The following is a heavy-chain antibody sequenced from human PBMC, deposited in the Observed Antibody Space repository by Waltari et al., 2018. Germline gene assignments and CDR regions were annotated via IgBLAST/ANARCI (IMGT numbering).Heavy chain of an antibody. J-gene: IGHJ6*02. CDR2: IYYSGST. CDR3: ARDSGYSYGLYYYGMDV. D-gene: IGHD5-18*01. Sequence: QVQLQESGPGLVKPSETLSLTCTVSGGSISSYSCSWIRRPPRKGLEWIGYIYYSGSTNYNPSLKSRVTISVDTSKNQFSLKLSSVTAADTAVYYCARDSGYSYGLYYYGMDVWGQGTTVTVSS. V-gene: IGHV4-59*01. CDR1: GGSISSYS.